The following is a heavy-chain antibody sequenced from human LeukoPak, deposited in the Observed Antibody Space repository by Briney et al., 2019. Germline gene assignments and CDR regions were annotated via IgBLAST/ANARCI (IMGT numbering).Heavy chain of an antibody. CDR1: GFTFSNYG. D-gene: IGHD5-18*01. V-gene: IGHV3-30*18. CDR2: ISYDGSNK. Sequence: PGGSLRLSCAASGFTFSNYGMHWVRQAPGKGLEWVTIISYDGSNKYYADSVKGRFTISRDNSKNTLYLQMNSLRAEDTAVYYCAKDGDTAMVGTFDYWGQGTLVTVSS. CDR3: AKDGDTAMVGTFDY. J-gene: IGHJ4*02.